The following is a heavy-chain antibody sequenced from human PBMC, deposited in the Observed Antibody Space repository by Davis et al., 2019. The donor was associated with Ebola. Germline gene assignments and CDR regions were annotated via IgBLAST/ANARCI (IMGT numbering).Heavy chain of an antibody. CDR2: ISHSGDT. CDR3: ARANDFWSGTNWFDP. Sequence: MPSETLSLTCAVSGGSISRRRWWNWVRQPPGKGLEWIGEISHSGDTTYNPSLESRVTISLDKSKNQFSLRLGSVTAADTAVYYCARANDFWSGTNWFDPWGQGTLVTVSS. D-gene: IGHD3-3*01. V-gene: IGHV4-4*02. J-gene: IGHJ5*02. CDR1: GGSISRRRW.